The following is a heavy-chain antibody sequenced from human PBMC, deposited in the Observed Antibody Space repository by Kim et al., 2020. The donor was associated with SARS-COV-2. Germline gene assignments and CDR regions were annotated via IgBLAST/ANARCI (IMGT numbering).Heavy chain of an antibody. CDR2: INDAGTST. Sequence: GGSLRLSCAASGFTFTTYWMHWVRQAPGKGLLWLSRINDAGTSTSYAKSVQGRFTTSRDNAQNTLYLQMNSLRAEDTAVYYCVTDRGIVDRDWYFESWGRGTLVNVSS. CDR1: GFTFTTYW. V-gene: IGHV3-74*01. J-gene: IGHJ2*01. CDR3: VTDRGIVDRDWYFES. D-gene: IGHD3-10*01.